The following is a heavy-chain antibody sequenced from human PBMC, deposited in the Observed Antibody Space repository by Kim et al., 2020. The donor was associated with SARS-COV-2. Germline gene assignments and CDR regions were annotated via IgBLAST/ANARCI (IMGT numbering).Heavy chain of an antibody. CDR3: TTRIHSHFDY. Sequence: THKADSVKSRFTITRDNAKNTVYLQMHSLRAEDTAIYYCTTRIHSHFDYWGQGTLVTVSS. V-gene: IGHV3-23*01. D-gene: IGHD5-18*01. J-gene: IGHJ4*02. CDR2: T.